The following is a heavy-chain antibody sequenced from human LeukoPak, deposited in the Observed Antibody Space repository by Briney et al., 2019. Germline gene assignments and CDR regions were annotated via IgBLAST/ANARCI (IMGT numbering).Heavy chain of an antibody. D-gene: IGHD6-6*01. CDR1: GYTFTSYG. Sequence: GASVKVSCKASGYTFTSYGISWVRQAPGQGLEWMGWISAYNGNTNYAQKLQGRVTMTTDTSTSTAYMELRSLRSEDTAVYYCARESPSIAARYFDYWGQGTLVTVSS. CDR3: ARESPSIAARYFDY. J-gene: IGHJ4*02. V-gene: IGHV1-18*01. CDR2: ISAYNGNT.